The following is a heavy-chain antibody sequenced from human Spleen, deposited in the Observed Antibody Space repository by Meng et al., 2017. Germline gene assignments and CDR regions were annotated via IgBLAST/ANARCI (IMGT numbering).Heavy chain of an antibody. Sequence: QVQLVQSGAEVKKSGSSVKVSCKASGGSFNTYAINWVRQAPGQGLEWMGRINPNSGGTNYAQKFQGRVTMTRDTSISTAYMELSRLRSDDTAVYYCARDAVAAAEPDYWGQGALVTVSS. CDR1: GGSFNTYA. V-gene: IGHV1-2*06. J-gene: IGHJ4*02. CDR2: INPNSGGT. CDR3: ARDAVAAAEPDY. D-gene: IGHD6-13*01.